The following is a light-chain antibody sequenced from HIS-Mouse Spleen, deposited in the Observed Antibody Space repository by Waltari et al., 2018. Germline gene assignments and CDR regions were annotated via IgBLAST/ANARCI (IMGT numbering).Light chain of an antibody. CDR2: KDS. V-gene: IGLV3-25*03. CDR1: ALPKQY. J-gene: IGLJ3*02. CDR3: QSADSSGTGWV. Sequence: SYELTQPPSVSVSPGQTARITPSGDALPKQYASGYQQKPGQAPALVIYKDSERPSGIPERFSGSSSGTTVTLTICGVQAEDEADYYCQSADSSGTGWVFGGGTKLTVL.